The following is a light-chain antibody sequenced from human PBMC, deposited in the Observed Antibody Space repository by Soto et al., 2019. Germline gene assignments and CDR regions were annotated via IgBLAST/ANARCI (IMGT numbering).Light chain of an antibody. Sequence: DIQMTQSPSTLSAAVGDRVTITCRASQNIDIWLAWYQQKPGKAPKLLIHGASSLESGVPSRFSGSGSGTEFTLTISSLQPDDFATYYCQQYYTYWHMFGQGTKVDIK. CDR2: GAS. V-gene: IGKV1-5*03. CDR1: QNIDIW. CDR3: QQYYTYWHM. J-gene: IGKJ1*01.